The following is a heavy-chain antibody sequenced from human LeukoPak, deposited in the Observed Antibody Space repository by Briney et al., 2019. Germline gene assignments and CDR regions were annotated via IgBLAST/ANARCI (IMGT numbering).Heavy chain of an antibody. CDR1: GGSISSSSYY. Sequence: SETLSLTCTVSGGSISSSSYYWGWLRQPPGKGPEWIGSIYYSGSTYYNPSLKSRVTISVDTSKNQFSLKLSSVTAADTAVYDCARLRFDFWSGYTHPYFDYWGQGTLVTVSS. V-gene: IGHV4-39*01. J-gene: IGHJ4*02. D-gene: IGHD3-3*01. CDR3: ARLRFDFWSGYTHPYFDY. CDR2: IYYSGST.